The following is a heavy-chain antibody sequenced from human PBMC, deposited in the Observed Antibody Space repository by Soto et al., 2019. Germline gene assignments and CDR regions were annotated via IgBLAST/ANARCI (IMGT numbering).Heavy chain of an antibody. J-gene: IGHJ4*02. Sequence: PGGSLRLSCGVSRLSFTDAWVSWVRQAPGKGLEWVGRSKGKSNNGETDYAAPVKGRFTTSRDDSRSTLYVQVSSLKTEDTAVYYCVTDPGPWLNVRGQGNLLTVSS. CDR1: RLSFTDAW. CDR2: SKGKSNNGET. D-gene: IGHD6-19*01. V-gene: IGHV3-15*01. CDR3: VTDPGPWLNV.